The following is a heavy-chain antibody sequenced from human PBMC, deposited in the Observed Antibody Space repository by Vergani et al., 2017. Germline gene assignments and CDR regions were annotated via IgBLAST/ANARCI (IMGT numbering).Heavy chain of an antibody. D-gene: IGHD6-19*01. CDR3: AGGSLLSGEVAVADALDI. J-gene: IGHJ3*02. V-gene: IGHV4-34*01. CDR2: INHSGSN. CDR1: GGSFSGYY. Sequence: QVQLQQRGAGLLKPSETLSLTCAVYGGSFSGYYWSWIRQPPGKGLEWIGEINHSGSNNYNPSLKSRVTISVDTSKNQFSLKRSSVSAADTAVYYCAGGSLLSGEVAVADALDIWGQGTMVTVSS.